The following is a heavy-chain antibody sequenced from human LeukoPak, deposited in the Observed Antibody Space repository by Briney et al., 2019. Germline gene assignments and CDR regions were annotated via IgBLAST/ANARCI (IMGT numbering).Heavy chain of an antibody. CDR3: ARSLWPEDY. J-gene: IGHJ4*02. V-gene: IGHV3-7*01. CDR1: GFRFSSYW. CDR2: LNQDGSDK. D-gene: IGHD2-21*01. Sequence: QSGGSLRLSCAASGFRFSSYWMTWVRQAPGKGLEWVANLNQDGSDKKYVDSVKGRFTISKDNAKNSVYLQMNSLRAEDTAVYYCARSLWPEDYWGQGILVTVSS.